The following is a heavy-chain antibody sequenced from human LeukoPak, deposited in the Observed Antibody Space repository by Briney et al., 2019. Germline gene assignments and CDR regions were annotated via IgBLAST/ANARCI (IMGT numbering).Heavy chain of an antibody. CDR2: IYYSGST. CDR1: GGSFSGYY. CDR3: ARHDYYDSSGYRD. J-gene: IGHJ4*02. D-gene: IGHD3-22*01. Sequence: SETLSLTCAVYGGSFSGYYWSWIRQPPGKGLEWIGSIYYSGSTYYNPSLKSRVTISVDTSKNQFSLKLSSVTAADTAVYYCARHDYYDSSGYRDWGQGTLVTVSS. V-gene: IGHV4-34*01.